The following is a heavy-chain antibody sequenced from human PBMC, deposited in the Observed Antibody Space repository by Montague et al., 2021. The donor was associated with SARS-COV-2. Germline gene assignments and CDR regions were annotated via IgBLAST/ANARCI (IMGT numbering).Heavy chain of an antibody. D-gene: IGHD4-17*01. V-gene: IGHV4-59*01. CDR1: GGSISSYY. CDR3: ARYTRQIRLIVFDYGMDV. Sequence: SETLSLTCTVSGGSISSYYRSWIRQPPGKGLEWIGYIYYSGSTNYNPSLKSRVTISVDTSKNQFSLKLSSVTAADTAVYYCARYTRQIRLIVFDYGMDVWGQGTTVTVSS. CDR2: IYYSGST. J-gene: IGHJ6*02.